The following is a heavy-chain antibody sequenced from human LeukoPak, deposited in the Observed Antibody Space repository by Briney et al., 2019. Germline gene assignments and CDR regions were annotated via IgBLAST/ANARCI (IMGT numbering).Heavy chain of an antibody. D-gene: IGHD3-3*01. CDR2: ISSSSSYI. V-gene: IGHV3-21*01. J-gene: IGHJ5*02. Sequence: GGSLRLSCAASGFTFSSYSMNWVRQAPGKGLEWVSSISSSSSYIYYADSVKGRFTISRDNAKNSLHLQMNSLRAEDTAVYYCARVAGLEYYDFWRGYYMSDNWFDPWGQGTLVTVSS. CDR3: ARVAGLEYYDFWRGYYMSDNWFDP. CDR1: GFTFSSYS.